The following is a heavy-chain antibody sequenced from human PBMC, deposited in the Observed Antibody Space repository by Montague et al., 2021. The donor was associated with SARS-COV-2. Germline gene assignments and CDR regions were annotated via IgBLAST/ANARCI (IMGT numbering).Heavy chain of an antibody. CDR2: IYHSGST. CDR3: ARTGYSSSWHSLDY. V-gene: IGHV4-4*02. D-gene: IGHD6-13*01. J-gene: IGHJ4*02. Sequence: SETLSLTCVVSGGSISSINWWSWVRQPPGKGLEWIGEIYHSGSTNYNPPLKSRDIISEDKSKNQFSLKLSSVTAADTAEYYCARTGYSSSWHSLDYWGQGTLVTVSS. CDR1: GGSISSINW.